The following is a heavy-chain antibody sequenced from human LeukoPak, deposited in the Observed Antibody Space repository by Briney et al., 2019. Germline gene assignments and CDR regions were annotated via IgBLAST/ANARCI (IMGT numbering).Heavy chain of an antibody. V-gene: IGHV3-7*01. CDR1: GINFRGYW. CDR2: MKQDGSEK. D-gene: IGHD5-12*01. CDR3: ARDSGHTGYDLYDY. Sequence: EGSLRLSCAVSGINFRGYWMAWVRQAPGKGLQWVANMKQDGSEKYYVDSVKGRFTISRDNAKNSLYLEMNSLRVEDTAVYYCARDSGHTGYDLYDYWGQGTLVTVSS. J-gene: IGHJ4*02.